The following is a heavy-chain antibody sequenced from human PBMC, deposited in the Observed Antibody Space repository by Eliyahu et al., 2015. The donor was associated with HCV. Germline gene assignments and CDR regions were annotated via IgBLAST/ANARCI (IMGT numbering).Heavy chain of an antibody. V-gene: IGHV3-72*01. CDR3: ARGLGSPSENH. CDR1: GFXFSDHY. J-gene: IGHJ5*02. D-gene: IGHD1-26*01. CDR2: ITNQDXKYTX. Sequence: EVQLVESGGGLVQPGGSLXLSCVASGFXFSDHYMEWVRQAPGKGLGWVGRITNQDXKYTXQYAASVKGRFTISRDDAENSLYLQMNSLKTEDTAMYYCARGLGSPSENHWGQGTLVTVSS.